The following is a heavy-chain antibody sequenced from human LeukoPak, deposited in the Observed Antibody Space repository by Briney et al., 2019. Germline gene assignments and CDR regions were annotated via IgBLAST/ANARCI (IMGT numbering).Heavy chain of an antibody. CDR1: AFPFSDHG. CDR2: ISNDGSNK. CDR3: AKGRGAFDI. V-gene: IGHV3-30*18. J-gene: IGHJ3*02. D-gene: IGHD3-10*01. Sequence: GGSLRLSCAVSAFPFSDHGMHWVRQAPGKGLEWVAVISNDGSNKYYADSVKGRFTISRDNSKNTLYLQMNSLRAEDTAVYYCAKGRGAFDIWGQGTMVTVSS.